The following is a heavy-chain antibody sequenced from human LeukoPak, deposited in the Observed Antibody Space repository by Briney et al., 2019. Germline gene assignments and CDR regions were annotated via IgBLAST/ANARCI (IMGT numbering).Heavy chain of an antibody. J-gene: IGHJ4*02. D-gene: IGHD5-18*01. CDR1: GGSISSSSYY. CDR3: ARVNGDTAMGYYFDY. Sequence: PSETLSLTCTVSGGSISSSSYYWGWIRQPPGKGLEWIGYIYYSGSTNYNPSLKSRVTISVDTSKNQFSLKLRSVTAADTAVYYCARVNGDTAMGYYFDYWGQGTLVTVSS. V-gene: IGHV4-61*05. CDR2: IYYSGST.